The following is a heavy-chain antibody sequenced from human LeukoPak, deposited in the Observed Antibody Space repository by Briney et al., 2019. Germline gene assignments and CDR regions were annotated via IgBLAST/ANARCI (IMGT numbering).Heavy chain of an antibody. Sequence: ASVKVSCKASGYTFTGYYMHWVRQAPGQGLEWMGWINPNSGGTNYAQKFRGRVTMTRDTSISTAYMELCRLRSDDTAVYYCARVMTTVTWWFDPWGQGTLVTVSS. D-gene: IGHD4-11*01. V-gene: IGHV1-2*02. CDR1: GYTFTGYY. J-gene: IGHJ5*02. CDR3: ARVMTTVTWWFDP. CDR2: INPNSGGT.